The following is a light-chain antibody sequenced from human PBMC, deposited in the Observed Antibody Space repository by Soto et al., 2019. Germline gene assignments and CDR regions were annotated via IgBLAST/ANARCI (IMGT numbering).Light chain of an antibody. J-gene: IGKJ2*01. V-gene: IGKV2-30*01. CDR3: VQVVYWPPYD. Sequence: EVVMTQSPLSLPVTLGQPASISCRSSQSLLYSDGNTYLSWLQQRPGQSPRRLIYKVSNRDSGVPDTFRGSESYTDFTLTISRVEAEDVGVYYCVQVVYWPPYDFGQGTKLEI. CDR2: KVS. CDR1: QSLLYSDGNTY.